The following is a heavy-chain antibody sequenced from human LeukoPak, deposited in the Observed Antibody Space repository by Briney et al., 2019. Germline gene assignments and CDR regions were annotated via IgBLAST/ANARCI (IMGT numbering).Heavy chain of an antibody. CDR1: GGSISSGGYY. CDR2: IYYSGST. Sequence: SETLSLTCTVSGGSISSGGYYWSWIRQHPGKGLEWIGYIYYSGSTYYNPSLKSRVTISVDTSKNQFSLKLSSVTAADTAVYYCASSVTEPGIAGFDYWGQGTLVTVPS. J-gene: IGHJ4*02. CDR3: ASSVTEPGIAGFDY. D-gene: IGHD6-13*01. V-gene: IGHV4-31*03.